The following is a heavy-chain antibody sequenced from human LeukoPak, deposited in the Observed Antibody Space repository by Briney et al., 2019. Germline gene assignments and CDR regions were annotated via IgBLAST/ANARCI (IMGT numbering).Heavy chain of an antibody. Sequence: PSQTLSLTCAVSGGSISSGGYSWSWIRQPPGKGLEWIGYIYHSGSTYYNPSLKSRVTISVDRSKNQFSLKLSSVTAADTAVYYCARGLKGYSSVDWFDPWGQGTLVTVSS. V-gene: IGHV4-30-2*01. D-gene: IGHD6-25*01. CDR1: GGSISSGGYS. CDR2: IYHSGST. J-gene: IGHJ5*02. CDR3: ARGLKGYSSVDWFDP.